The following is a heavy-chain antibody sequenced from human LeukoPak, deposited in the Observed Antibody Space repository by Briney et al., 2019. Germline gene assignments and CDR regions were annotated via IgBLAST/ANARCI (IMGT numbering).Heavy chain of an antibody. J-gene: IGHJ4*02. CDR2: IRKKVNSYTT. D-gene: IGHD5/OR15-5a*01. Sequence: GESLKISCAVSGFTFSDHHMDWVRQAPGKGLEWVGHIRKKVNSYTTEYAASVRGRFTISRDDSKSSMYLQMNSLKTEDTAVYYCTRVSPLAYFFDFWGQGALVTVSS. V-gene: IGHV3-72*01. CDR1: GFTFSDHH. CDR3: TRVSPLAYFFDF.